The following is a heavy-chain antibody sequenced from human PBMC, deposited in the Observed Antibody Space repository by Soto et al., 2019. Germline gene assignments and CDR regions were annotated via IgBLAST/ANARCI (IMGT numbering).Heavy chain of an antibody. V-gene: IGHV1-46*03. J-gene: IGHJ4*02. D-gene: IGHD3-3*01. CDR1: GYNFTSYY. CDR2: IDPSGGST. CDR3: ARDLTGGPTYYDFWSGYSTVDY. Sequence: ASVKVSCKASGYNFTSYYMHWVRQAPGQGLEWMGIIDPSGGSTSYAQKFQGRVSMTRDTSTSTVHMDLNSLRSEDTAVYYCARDLTGGPTYYDFWSGYSTVDYWGLGTLVTVSS.